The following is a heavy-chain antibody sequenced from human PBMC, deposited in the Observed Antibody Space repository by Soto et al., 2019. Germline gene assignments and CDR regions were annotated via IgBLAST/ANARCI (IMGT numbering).Heavy chain of an antibody. J-gene: IGHJ6*03. CDR2: TYYRSKWYN. CDR1: GDSVSSNSAA. CDR3: ARDQCGGSCYGYYYYMDV. Sequence: PSQTLSLTCAISGDSVSSNSAAWNWIRQSPSRGLEWLGRTYYRSKWYNDYAVSVKSRITINPDTSKNQFSLQLNSMTPEDTAVYYCARDQCGGSCYGYYYYMDVWGKGTTVTVSS. D-gene: IGHD2-15*01. V-gene: IGHV6-1*01.